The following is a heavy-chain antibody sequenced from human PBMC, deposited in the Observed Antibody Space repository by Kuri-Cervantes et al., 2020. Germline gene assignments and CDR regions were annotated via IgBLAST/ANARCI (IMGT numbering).Heavy chain of an antibody. J-gene: IGHJ6*02. D-gene: IGHD3-10*01. CDR2: MNPNSGNT. V-gene: IGHV1-8*01. Sequence: ASVKVSCKASGYTFTSYDINWVRQATGQGLEWMGWMNPNSGNTGYAQKFQGRVTMTRNTSISTAYMELSSLRSEDTAVYYCARDWLEKVSSSGSYYYYYYGMDVWGQGTTVTVSS. CDR1: GYTFTSYD. CDR3: ARDWLEKVSSSGSYYYYYYGMDV.